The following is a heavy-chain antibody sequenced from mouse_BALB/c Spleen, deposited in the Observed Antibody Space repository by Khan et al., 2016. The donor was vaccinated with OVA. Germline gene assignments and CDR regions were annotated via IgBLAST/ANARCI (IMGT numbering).Heavy chain of an antibody. D-gene: IGHD1-1*01. Sequence: VRLQQSGAELVKPGASVKLSCTASGFNIKDTYIHWVKQRPEQGLEWIGRIDPANGNTDNVPKFQGKATMTADSSSNTAFLQLISLTSEDSAVYYCARPFYYYESLDCWGQGTSVTVSS. CDR2: IDPANGNT. V-gene: IGHV14-3*02. J-gene: IGHJ4*01. CDR1: GFNIKDTY. CDR3: ARPFYYYESLDC.